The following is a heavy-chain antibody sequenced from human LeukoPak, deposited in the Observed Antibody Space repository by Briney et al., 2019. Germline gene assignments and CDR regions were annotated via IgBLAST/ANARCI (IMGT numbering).Heavy chain of an antibody. D-gene: IGHD6-19*01. CDR2: IWYDGGNQ. CDR1: GLTFRNYG. Sequence: PGRSLRLSCAASGLTFRNYGMHSVRQAPRKGLEWVAFIWYDGGNQNSVDSLEGRFTFSRDNSKNTLYLQMSRLRAHTRAGYYFATDRSNSWVDYWGLGTLVTVAS. CDR3: ATDRSNSWVDY. J-gene: IGHJ4*02. V-gene: IGHV3-33*01.